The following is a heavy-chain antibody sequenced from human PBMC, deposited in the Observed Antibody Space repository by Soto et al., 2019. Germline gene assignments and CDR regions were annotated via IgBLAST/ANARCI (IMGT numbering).Heavy chain of an antibody. CDR1: GFSFSTYW. Sequence: GSLRLSCAASGFSFSTYWMSWVRQVPGTGLEWVANIKADGSETYYVDSVRGRFTISRDNAKTSLFLQLNSLRAEDTAVYYCAKGGHIDFCGQGTLVTVSS. V-gene: IGHV3-7*03. CDR2: IKADGSET. D-gene: IGHD3-16*01. CDR3: AKGGHIDF. J-gene: IGHJ4*02.